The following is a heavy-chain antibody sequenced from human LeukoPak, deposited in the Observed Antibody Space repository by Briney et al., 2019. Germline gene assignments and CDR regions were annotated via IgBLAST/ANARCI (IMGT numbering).Heavy chain of an antibody. J-gene: IGHJ4*02. CDR1: GYSFTIYW. CDR3: ARLYRYCSGGDCYPYYFDN. CDR2: IYPGDSDV. Sequence: GESLKISWEGSGYSFTIYWIGWVRQMPGKGLDWMGIIYPGDSDVRYNLSFQGQVTISADKSINTAYLQWSSLKASDTAMYYCARLYRYCSGGDCYPYYFDNWGQGTLVTVSS. D-gene: IGHD2-15*01. V-gene: IGHV5-51*01.